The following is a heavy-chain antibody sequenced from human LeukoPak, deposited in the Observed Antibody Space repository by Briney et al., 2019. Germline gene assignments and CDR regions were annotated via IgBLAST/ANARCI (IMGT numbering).Heavy chain of an antibody. D-gene: IGHD3-10*01. CDR3: ASGPSAYYYGSGGRNY. CDR2: ISSNGNTI. J-gene: IGHJ4*02. Sequence: GGSLRLSCTASGFTFSDYYMTWIRQAPGKGLEWVSYISSNGNTIYYTDSVKGRFTVSRDNAKNTLYLQMNSLRAEDTALYFCASGPSAYYYGSGGRNYWGQGNLVTVSS. CDR1: GFTFSDYY. V-gene: IGHV3-11*01.